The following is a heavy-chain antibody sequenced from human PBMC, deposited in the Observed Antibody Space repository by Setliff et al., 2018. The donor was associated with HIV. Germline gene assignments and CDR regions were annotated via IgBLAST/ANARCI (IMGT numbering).Heavy chain of an antibody. CDR2: ISGSGGGT. Sequence: GGSLRLSCASSGFTFSSYAMTWVRQAPGKGLECVAVISGSGGGTYYADSVKGRFVISREKSKSTLYLQMNSLRAEDTAVYYCAKKTAAYTSGSWLHYWGQGTLVTVSS. J-gene: IGHJ4*02. CDR1: GFTFSSYA. CDR3: AKKTAAYTSGSWLHY. D-gene: IGHD3-10*01. V-gene: IGHV3-23*01.